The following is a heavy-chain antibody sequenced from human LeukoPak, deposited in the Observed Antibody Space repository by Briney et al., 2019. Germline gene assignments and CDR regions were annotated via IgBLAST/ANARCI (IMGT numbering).Heavy chain of an antibody. D-gene: IGHD3-16*01. CDR1: GFTFSSYG. J-gene: IGHJ4*01. Sequence: GGSLRLSCAASGFTFSSYGMRWVRQAPGKGLEWVAFIRYDGSNKYYADSVKGRFTISRDNSKNALYLQMNSLRAEDTAVYYCARDPLGDYVWGSYRQGLDYXXXGTLVTVSS. CDR3: ARDPLGDYVWGSYRQGLDY. V-gene: IGHV3-30*02. CDR2: IRYDGSNK.